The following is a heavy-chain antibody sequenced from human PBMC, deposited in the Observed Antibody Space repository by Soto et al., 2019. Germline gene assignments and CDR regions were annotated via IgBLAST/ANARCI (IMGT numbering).Heavy chain of an antibody. J-gene: IGHJ4*02. V-gene: IGHV3-33*01. Sequence: QVQLVESGGGVVQPERSLRLSCAASGFTFSIYAMHWVRQAPGKGLEWVAGIWFDGSNKYYADSVKGRFTISRDNSKNTLYLQMNSLRGDDTAVYYCARDVYDSGSYYFDDWGQGTLVTVSS. D-gene: IGHD3-10*01. CDR2: IWFDGSNK. CDR3: ARDVYDSGSYYFDD. CDR1: GFTFSIYA.